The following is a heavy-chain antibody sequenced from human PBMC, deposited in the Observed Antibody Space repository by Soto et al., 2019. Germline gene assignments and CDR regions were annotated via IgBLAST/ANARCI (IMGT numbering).Heavy chain of an antibody. D-gene: IGHD3-22*01. V-gene: IGHV3-7*01. CDR3: ARSYYYDSSAYSLDY. J-gene: IGHJ4*02. CDR1: GFTFSSHW. Sequence: VGTLRLSCAASGFTFSSHWMSWVRQAPGKGLEWVANIRQDGSEKYYVDSVKGRFTISRDNAKNSLYLQMNSLRAEDTAVYYCARSYYYDSSAYSLDYWGQGTLVTVSS. CDR2: IRQDGSEK.